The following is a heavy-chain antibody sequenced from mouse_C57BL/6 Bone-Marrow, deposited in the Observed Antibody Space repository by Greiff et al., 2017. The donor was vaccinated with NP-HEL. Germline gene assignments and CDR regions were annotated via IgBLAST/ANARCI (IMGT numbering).Heavy chain of an antibody. CDR3: ARGGYDGYQYYFDY. CDR1: GFTFSSYA. Sequence: EVKVVESGGGLVKPGGSLKLSCAASGFTFSSYAMSWVRQTPEKRLEWVATISDGGSYTYYPDNVKGRFTISRDNAKNNLYLQMSHLKSEDTAMDYCARGGYDGYQYYFDYWGQGTTLTVSS. J-gene: IGHJ2*01. D-gene: IGHD2-3*01. V-gene: IGHV5-4*03. CDR2: ISDGGSYT.